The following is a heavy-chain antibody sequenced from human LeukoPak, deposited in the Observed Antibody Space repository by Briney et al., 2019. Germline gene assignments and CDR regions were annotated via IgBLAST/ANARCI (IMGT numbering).Heavy chain of an antibody. CDR3: ARDLFRAAGSNYYGMDV. V-gene: IGHV1-46*01. CDR1: GYTFTSYY. CDR2: INPSGGST. Sequence: ASVKVSCKASGYTFTSYYMHWVRQAPGQGLEWMGIINPSGGSTSYAQKFQGRVTLTRDTSTSTVYMEMRSLRSEDTAVYYCARDLFRAAGSNYYGMDVWGQGTTVTVSS. D-gene: IGHD2-21*01. J-gene: IGHJ6*02.